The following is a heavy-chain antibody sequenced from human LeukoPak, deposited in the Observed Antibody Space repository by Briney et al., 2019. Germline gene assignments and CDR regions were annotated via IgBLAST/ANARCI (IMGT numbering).Heavy chain of an antibody. Sequence: SETLSLTCVVSGGSISSSNWWSWVRQPAGKGLEWIYSSGSTNYNPSLESRVTISLDTSKNQFSLKLSSVTTADTAVYYCARDSPGSYFDYWGQGTLVTVSS. J-gene: IGHJ4*02. CDR3: ARDSPGSYFDY. V-gene: IGHV4-4*02. CDR1: GGSISSSNW. CDR2: SSGST.